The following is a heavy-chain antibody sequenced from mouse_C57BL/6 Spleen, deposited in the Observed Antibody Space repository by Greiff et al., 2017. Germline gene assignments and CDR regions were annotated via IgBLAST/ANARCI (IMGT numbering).Heavy chain of an antibody. J-gene: IGHJ2*01. Sequence: VQLQQPGAELVRPGSSVKLSCKASGYTFTSYWMDWVKQRPGQGLEWIGNIYPSDSKHPYNKKFKAKATLTVDKSTSTAYMQLSSLKSEDSAVYYDARRDNYPGYWGQGATLTVSS. CDR2: IYPSDSKH. CDR1: GYTFTSYW. V-gene: IGHV1-61*01. D-gene: IGHD1-3*01. CDR3: ARRDNYPGY.